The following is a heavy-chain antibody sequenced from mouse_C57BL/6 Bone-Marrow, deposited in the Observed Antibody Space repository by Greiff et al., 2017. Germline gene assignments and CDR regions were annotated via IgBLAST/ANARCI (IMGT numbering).Heavy chain of an antibody. Sequence: DVMLVESGGGLVKPGGSLKLSCAASGFTFSSYAMSWVRQTPEKRLEWVATISDGGSYTYYPDNVKGRFTISRDNAKNNLYLQMSHLKSEDTAMYYCARDASPWYCDVWGTGTTVTVSS. CDR1: GFTFSSYA. CDR2: ISDGGSYT. V-gene: IGHV5-4*01. CDR3: ARDASPWYCDV. D-gene: IGHD6-1*01. J-gene: IGHJ1*03.